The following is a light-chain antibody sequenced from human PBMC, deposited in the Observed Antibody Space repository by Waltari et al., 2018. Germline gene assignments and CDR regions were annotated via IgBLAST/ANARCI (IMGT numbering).Light chain of an antibody. CDR1: SGHSSTI. CDR3: QTGGHGTWV. J-gene: IGLJ3*02. CDR2: VNSDGTH. V-gene: IGLV4-69*01. Sequence: QLVLTQSPSASASLGASVKLTCTLSSGHSSTIIPWPPPQPEKGPRYLMKVNSDGTHSKGDEIPDRFSGSSSGAERYLTISSLQSEDEADYYCQTGGHGTWVFGGGTKLTVL.